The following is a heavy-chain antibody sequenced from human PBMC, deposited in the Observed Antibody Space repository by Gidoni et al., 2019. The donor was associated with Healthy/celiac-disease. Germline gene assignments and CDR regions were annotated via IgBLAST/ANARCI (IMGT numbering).Heavy chain of an antibody. Sequence: QVQLQESGPGLVKPSETLSLTCIVSGGSISSYYWSWIRPPPGKGLEWIGYIYYSGSTNYNPAIKSRGTIAVDTSKNQFSLKLSAVTAADTAVYYCARQGSSSWYYFDYWGQGTLVTVSS. J-gene: IGHJ4*02. V-gene: IGHV4-59*08. D-gene: IGHD6-13*01. CDR1: GGSISSYY. CDR2: IYYSGST. CDR3: ARQGSSSWYYFDY.